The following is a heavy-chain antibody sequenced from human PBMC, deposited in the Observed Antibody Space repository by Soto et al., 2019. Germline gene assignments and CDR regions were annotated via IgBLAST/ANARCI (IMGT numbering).Heavy chain of an antibody. Sequence: EVQLVESGGGLVQPGGSLRLSCAASGFTFRNYDMHWVRQGTGKGLEWVSGISAAGDPDYADSVEGRFTISRENAQNSFFLQMNSLRVGDTAVYYCARTDRDFYGLEVWGQGTPVIVSS. CDR3: ARTDRDFYGLEV. J-gene: IGHJ6*02. CDR1: GFTFRNYD. CDR2: ISAAGDP. V-gene: IGHV3-13*05.